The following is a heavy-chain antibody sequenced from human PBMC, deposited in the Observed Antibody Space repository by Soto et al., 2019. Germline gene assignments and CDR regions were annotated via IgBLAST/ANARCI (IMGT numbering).Heavy chain of an antibody. CDR3: ARTPPPAGWFDP. J-gene: IGHJ5*02. CDR2: INAGNGNT. CDR1: GYTFTSYA. Sequence: QVQLVQSGAEEKKPGASVKVSCKASGYTFTSYAMHRVRQAPGQRLEWMGWINAGNGNTKYSQKFQGRVTITRDTSASTAYMELSSLRSEDTAVYYCARTPPPAGWFDPWGQGTLVTVSS. V-gene: IGHV1-3*05.